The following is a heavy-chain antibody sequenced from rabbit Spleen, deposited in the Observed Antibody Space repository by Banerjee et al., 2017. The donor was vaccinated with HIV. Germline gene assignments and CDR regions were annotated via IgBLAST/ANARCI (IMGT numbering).Heavy chain of an antibody. J-gene: IGHJ4*01. Sequence: NLKEFGGGLVQPGGTLKLSSKASGFTLSSSYMKWVRQAPGKGLEWIGYIYPKHGSTDHASWVNGRFTISLDNAQNTVFLQMTNLPAADTATYFCVRAGSSDYLEYFNLWGPGTLVTVS. CDR1: GFTLSSSY. CDR2: IYPKHGST. CDR3: VRAGSSDYLEYFNL. V-gene: IGHV1S7*01. D-gene: IGHD8-1*01.